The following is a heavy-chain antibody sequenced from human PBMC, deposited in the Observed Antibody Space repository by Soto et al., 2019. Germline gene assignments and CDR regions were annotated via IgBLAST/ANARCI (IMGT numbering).Heavy chain of an antibody. D-gene: IGHD3-3*01. CDR3: ARPDPTFGVVPPLYGMDV. V-gene: IGHV1-69*13. J-gene: IGHJ6*02. Sequence: VKVSCKASGATFSFSSYAISWVRQAPGQGLEWMGGIIPIFGTANYAQKFQGRVTITADESTSTAYMELNNLRSEDTAVYYCARPDPTFGVVPPLYGMDVWGQGTTVTVSS. CDR1: GATFSFSSYA. CDR2: IIPIFGTA.